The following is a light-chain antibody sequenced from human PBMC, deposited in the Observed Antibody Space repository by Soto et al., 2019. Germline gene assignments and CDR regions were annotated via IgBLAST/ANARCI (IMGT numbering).Light chain of an antibody. CDR1: SSDVGGYNY. CDR2: DVS. V-gene: IGLV2-14*01. CDR3: SSYTSSSTYV. J-gene: IGLJ1*01. Sequence: QSALTQPASVSGSPGQSITISCTGTSSDVGGYNYVYWYQQQPGKAPKLMIYDVSNRPSGVSNRFSGSKSGNTASLTISWLHAEDEAYYYCSSYTSSSTYVFGTGTKLTVL.